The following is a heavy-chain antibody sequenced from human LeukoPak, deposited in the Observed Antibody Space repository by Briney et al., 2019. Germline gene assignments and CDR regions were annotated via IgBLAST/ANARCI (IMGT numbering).Heavy chain of an antibody. Sequence: GESLKISCKGSGYSFTSFWIGWVRQMPGKGLEWMEIIYPSDSDTRYSPSFQGQVTISADKSISTAYLQWSSLKASDTAMYYGARLSGSDAFDIWGQGTMVTVSS. J-gene: IGHJ3*02. V-gene: IGHV5-51*01. CDR2: IYPSDSDT. D-gene: IGHD1-26*01. CDR3: ARLSGSDAFDI. CDR1: GYSFTSFW.